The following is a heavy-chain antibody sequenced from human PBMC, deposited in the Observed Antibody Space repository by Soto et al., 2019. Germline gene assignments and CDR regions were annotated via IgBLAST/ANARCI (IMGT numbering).Heavy chain of an antibody. CDR2: IYYSGST. J-gene: IGHJ4*02. V-gene: IGHV4-39*01. CDR3: ATIPIVGTKPYYFNS. Sequence: LQLQESGPGLVKPSETLSLTCTVSGGSFDITSSYWAWVRQPPGKGLEWIAYIYYSGSTYYNPSLKNRITISVDTSTNRPSLRLSSVTAADTAVYYCATIPIVGTKPYYFNSWGQGTLVTVSS. D-gene: IGHD1-1*01. CDR1: GGSFDITSSY.